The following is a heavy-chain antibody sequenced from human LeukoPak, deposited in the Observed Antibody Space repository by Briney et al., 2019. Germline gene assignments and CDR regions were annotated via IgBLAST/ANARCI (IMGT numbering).Heavy chain of an antibody. Sequence: SETLSLTCAVYGGSFSGYYWSFIRQPPGKGLEWLGEINHSGSTNHSPSLKSRVTLPVDTSKNQFSLRLSSVTAADAAVYYCARSLVPTAPQYNWFDPWGQGTPVIVSS. CDR3: ARSLVPTAPQYNWFDP. CDR1: GGSFSGYY. V-gene: IGHV4-34*01. D-gene: IGHD1-1*01. J-gene: IGHJ5*02. CDR2: INHSGST.